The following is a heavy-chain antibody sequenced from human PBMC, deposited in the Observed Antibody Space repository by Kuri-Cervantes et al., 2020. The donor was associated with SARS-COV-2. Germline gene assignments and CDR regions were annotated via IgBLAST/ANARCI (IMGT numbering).Heavy chain of an antibody. CDR1: GFTFSSYD. Sequence: GGSLRLSCAASGFTFSSYDMSWVRQAPGKGLEWVAGIGSYGVTTYYADSVKGRFTISRDNAKNSLYLQMNSLRAEDTAVYYCARVFSATHYYYYYMDVWGKGTTVTVSS. CDR3: ARVFSATHYYYYYMDV. CDR2: IGSYGVTT. V-gene: IGHV3-21*01. J-gene: IGHJ6*03.